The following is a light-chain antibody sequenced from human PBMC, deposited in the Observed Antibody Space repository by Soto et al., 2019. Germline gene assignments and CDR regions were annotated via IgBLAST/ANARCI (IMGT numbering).Light chain of an antibody. CDR1: QGVSRK. Sequence: DIVMTQSPATVSVAPGERVTFPCRASQGVSRKLAWYQHKPGQAPRLLISGASTGATGIPARFSGSGSGTEFTLTISSLQSEDCAIYYCQQYNNWPMWTFGQGTKVDIK. CDR3: QQYNNWPMWT. J-gene: IGKJ1*01. V-gene: IGKV3-15*01. CDR2: GAS.